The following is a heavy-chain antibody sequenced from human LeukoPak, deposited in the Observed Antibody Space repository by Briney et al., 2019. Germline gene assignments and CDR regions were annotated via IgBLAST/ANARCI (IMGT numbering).Heavy chain of an antibody. Sequence: TSETLSLTCTVSGYSISSGYYWGWIRQPPGKGLEWIGEINHSGSTNYNPSLKSRVTISVDTSKNQFSLKLSSVTAADTAVYYCARRLQLWLGGNVDYWGQGTLVTVSS. D-gene: IGHD5-18*01. CDR2: INHSGST. V-gene: IGHV4-38-2*02. CDR1: GYSISSGYY. J-gene: IGHJ4*02. CDR3: ARRLQLWLGGNVDY.